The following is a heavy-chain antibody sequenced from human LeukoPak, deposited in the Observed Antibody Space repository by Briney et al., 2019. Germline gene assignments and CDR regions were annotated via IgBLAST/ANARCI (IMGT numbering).Heavy chain of an antibody. CDR2: IYTGGST. D-gene: IGHD6-6*01. CDR1: GGSISSGSYY. J-gene: IGHJ5*02. V-gene: IGHV4-61*02. CDR3: ARDYSSSFEGGWFDP. Sequence: SETLSLTCTVSGGSISSGSYYWSWIRQPAGKGLEWIGRIYTGGSTNYNPSLKSRVTISVDTSKNQFSLKLSSVTAADTAVYYCARDYSSSFEGGWFDPWGQGTLVTVSS.